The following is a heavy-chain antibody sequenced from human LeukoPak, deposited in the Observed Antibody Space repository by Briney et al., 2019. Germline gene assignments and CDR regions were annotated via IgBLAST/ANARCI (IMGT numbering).Heavy chain of an antibody. V-gene: IGHV4-30-4*01. CDR3: ARDPGGYFDL. Sequence: SETLSLTCTVSGGSISSGDYYWSWIRQPPGKGLEWIGYIYYSGSTYYNPSLKSRVTISVDTSKNQFSLKLSSVTAADAAVYYCARDPGGYFDLWGRGTLVTVSS. D-gene: IGHD3-10*01. CDR1: GGSISSGDYY. CDR2: IYYSGST. J-gene: IGHJ2*01.